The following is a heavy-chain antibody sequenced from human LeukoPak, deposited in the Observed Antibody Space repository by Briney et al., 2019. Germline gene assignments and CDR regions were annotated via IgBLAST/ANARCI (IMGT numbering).Heavy chain of an antibody. J-gene: IGHJ4*02. D-gene: IGHD3-22*01. CDR2: IIPIFGTA. V-gene: IGHV1-69*13. Sequence: VASVKVSCKASGGTFSIYAISWVRQAPGQGLEWMGGIIPIFGTANYAQKFQGRVTITADESTSTAYMELSSLRSEDTAVYYCARGTARDSSGYYRFDYWGQGTLVTVSS. CDR1: GGTFSIYA. CDR3: ARGTARDSSGYYRFDY.